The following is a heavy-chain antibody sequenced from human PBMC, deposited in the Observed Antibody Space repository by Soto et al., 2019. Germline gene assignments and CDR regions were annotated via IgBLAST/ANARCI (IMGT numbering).Heavy chain of an antibody. J-gene: IGHJ6*02. Sequence: GASVKVSCKASGYAFSSYAMHWVRQAPGQRLEWMGWINIGSGNTEYPQSLQGRLTMTTDTSTTTAYMELRSLRSDDTAVYYCARDPYHVLMVNAPNLYGMDVWGQGTTVTVSS. CDR3: ARDPYHVLMVNAPNLYGMDV. CDR2: INIGSGNT. D-gene: IGHD2-8*01. CDR1: GYAFSSYA. V-gene: IGHV1-3*04.